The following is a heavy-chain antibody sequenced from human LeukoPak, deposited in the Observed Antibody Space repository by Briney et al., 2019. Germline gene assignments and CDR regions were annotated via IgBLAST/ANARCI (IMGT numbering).Heavy chain of an antibody. CDR2: ISGSGGST. D-gene: IGHD1-26*01. J-gene: IGHJ3*02. Sequence: PGGSLRLSCAASGFTFSSYGMSWVRQAPGEGLEWVSAISGSGGSTYYADSVKGRFTISRDKSKNTLYLQMNSLRAEDTAVYYCARIRPLLGIVAWPKGPFDIWGQGTMVTVSS. CDR1: GFTFSSYG. CDR3: ARIRPLLGIVAWPKGPFDI. V-gene: IGHV3-23*01.